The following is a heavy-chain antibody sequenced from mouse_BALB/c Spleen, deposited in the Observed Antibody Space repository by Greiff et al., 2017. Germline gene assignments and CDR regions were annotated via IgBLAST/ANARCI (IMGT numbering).Heavy chain of an antibody. Sequence: EVKLVESGGGLVQPGGSRKLSCAASGFTFSSFGMHWVRQAPEKGLEWVAYISSGSSTIYYADTVKGRFTISRDNPKNTLFLQMTSLRSEDTAMYYCARSYYYGDFDYWGQGTTLTVSS. CDR3: ARSYYYGDFDY. D-gene: IGHD1-1*01. CDR1: GFTFSSFG. CDR2: ISSGSSTI. J-gene: IGHJ2*01. V-gene: IGHV5-17*02.